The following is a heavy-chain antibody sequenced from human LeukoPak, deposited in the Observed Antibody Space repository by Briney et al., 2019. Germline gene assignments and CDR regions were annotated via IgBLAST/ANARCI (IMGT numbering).Heavy chain of an antibody. CDR3: TTALLRYFDWLPQY. D-gene: IGHD3-9*01. CDR2: ISHTGSTM. V-gene: IGHV3-48*04. Sequence: GGSLRLSCAASGFSFSIYSLNWVRQAPGKGLEWVSYISHTGSTMSYADSVKGRFTISRDNAKNSLYLQMNSLKTEDTAVYYCTTALLRYFDWLPQYWGQGTLVTVSS. CDR1: GFSFSIYS. J-gene: IGHJ4*02.